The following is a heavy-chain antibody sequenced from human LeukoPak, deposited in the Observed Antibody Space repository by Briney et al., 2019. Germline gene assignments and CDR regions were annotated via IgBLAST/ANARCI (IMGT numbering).Heavy chain of an antibody. V-gene: IGHV3-23*01. D-gene: IGHD3-9*01. CDR1: GFAFSNYA. CDR3: SKATGPNSFRYIEY. Sequence: GGSLRLSCGASGFAFSNYAMNWVRQVPGEGLEWLSGISRRGDTTYYTDSVKGRFTISRDNSNNTLYLQMNTLRADDMAVYYCSKATGPNSFRYIEYWGQGTLVTVSS. CDR2: ISRRGDTT. J-gene: IGHJ4*02.